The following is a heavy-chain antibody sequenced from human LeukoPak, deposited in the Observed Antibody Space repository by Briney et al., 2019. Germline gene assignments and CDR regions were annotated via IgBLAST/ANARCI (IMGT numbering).Heavy chain of an antibody. CDR1: GFTFSSYA. J-gene: IGHJ4*02. V-gene: IGHV3-23*01. CDR2: ISGSGGST. D-gene: IGHD6-19*01. Sequence: GGSLRLSCAASGFTFSSYAMSWVRQAPGKGLEWVSAISGSGGSTYYADSVKGRFTISRDSSKNTLYLQMNSLRAEDTAVYYCAKSVAVAGTLNFDYWGQGTLVTVSS. CDR3: AKSVAVAGTLNFDY.